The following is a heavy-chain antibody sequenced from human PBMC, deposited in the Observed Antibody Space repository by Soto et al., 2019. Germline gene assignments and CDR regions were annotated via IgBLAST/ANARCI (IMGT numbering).Heavy chain of an antibody. V-gene: IGHV4-31*03. CDR2: IYYSGST. CDR3: ARWPQLEPRFDY. D-gene: IGHD1-1*01. Sequence: QVQLQESGPGLVKPSQTLSLTCTVSGGSISSGDYYWSWIRQHPGKGLEWIGYIYYSGSTYYNPSPQSRVXLXVXXSKHQFSLKLSSVTAADTAVYYCARWPQLEPRFDYWGQGTLVTVSS. J-gene: IGHJ4*02. CDR1: GGSISSGDYY.